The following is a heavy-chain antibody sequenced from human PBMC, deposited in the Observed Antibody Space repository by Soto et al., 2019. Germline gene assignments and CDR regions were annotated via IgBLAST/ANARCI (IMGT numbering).Heavy chain of an antibody. CDR1: GFTFSSYG. D-gene: IGHD3-16*01. J-gene: IGHJ4*02. CDR2: ISYDGSNK. CDR3: AKLSYVSGADY. V-gene: IGHV3-30*18. Sequence: QVQLVESGGGVVQPGRSLRLSCAASGFTFSSYGMHWVRQAPGKGLEWVAVISYDGSNKYYADSVKGRFTISRDNSKNPLYLQMNSLRAEDTAVYYCAKLSYVSGADYWGQGTLVTVSS.